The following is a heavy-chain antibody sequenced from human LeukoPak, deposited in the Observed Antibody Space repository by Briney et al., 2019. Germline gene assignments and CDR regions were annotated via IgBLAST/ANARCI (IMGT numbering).Heavy chain of an antibody. D-gene: IGHD5-18*01. CDR2: IYYSGST. V-gene: IGHV4-39*01. CDR1: GGSISSSSYY. CDR3: ARLPEWIQAHDY. Sequence: PSETLSLTCAVSGGSISSSSYYWGWIRQPPGKGLEWIGSIYYSGSTYYNPSLKSRVTISVDTSKNQFSLKLSSVTAADTAVYYCARLPEWIQAHDYWGQGTLVTVSS. J-gene: IGHJ4*02.